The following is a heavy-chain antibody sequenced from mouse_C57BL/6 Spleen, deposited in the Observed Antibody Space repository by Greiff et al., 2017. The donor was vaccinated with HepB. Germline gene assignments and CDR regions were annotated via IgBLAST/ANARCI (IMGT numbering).Heavy chain of an antibody. CDR3: AGRGTVVAMDY. D-gene: IGHD1-1*01. CDR2: ISSGSSTI. V-gene: IGHV5-17*01. CDR1: GFTFSDYG. J-gene: IGHJ4*01. Sequence: DVMLVESGGGLVKPGGSLKLSCAASGFTFSDYGMHWVRQAPEKGLEWVAYISSGSSTIYYADTVKGRFTISRDNAKNTLFLPMTRLRSEDTAMYYCAGRGTVVAMDYWGQGTSVTVSS.